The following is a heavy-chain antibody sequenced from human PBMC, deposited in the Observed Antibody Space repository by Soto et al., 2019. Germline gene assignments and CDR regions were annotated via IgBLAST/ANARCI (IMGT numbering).Heavy chain of an antibody. CDR3: ARSGDSGSYTTLYNWFDP. CDR1: GYTFTDYY. D-gene: IGHD1-26*01. Sequence: GASVKVSCKASGYTFTDYYMHWVRQAPGQGLEWMGWINPNSGATKYVEEFQGRVTMTRDTSITTAYMELSRLRSDDTAVYHCARSGDSGSYTTLYNWFDPWGQGTLVTVSS. CDR2: INPNSGAT. J-gene: IGHJ5*02. V-gene: IGHV1-2*02.